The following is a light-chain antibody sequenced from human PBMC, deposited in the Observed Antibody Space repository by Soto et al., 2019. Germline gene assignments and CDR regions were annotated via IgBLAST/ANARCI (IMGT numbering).Light chain of an antibody. CDR3: QQYYSYPWT. V-gene: IGKV1D-16*01. Sequence: DIQMTQSPSSLSGSVGVRVTITCRASQSISSWLAWFQQKPGKAPKXXIYAASTLQSGVPSRFSGSVSGTDGTITISCLKSEDFATYYCQQYYSYPWTFGQGTKVDIK. J-gene: IGKJ1*01. CDR1: QSISSW. CDR2: AAS.